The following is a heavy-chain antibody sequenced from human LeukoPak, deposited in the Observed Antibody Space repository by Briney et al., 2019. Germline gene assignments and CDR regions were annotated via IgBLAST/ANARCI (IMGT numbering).Heavy chain of an antibody. CDR2: INPNTGGT. Sequence: ASVKVSCKASGYTFTSYGISWVRQAPGQGLEWMGWINPNTGGTNSAQKFQGRVTMTRDTSISTTYMELSSLRSDDTAMYYCAIETGGSESYHFDYWGQGTLVTVSS. J-gene: IGHJ4*02. CDR1: GYTFTSYG. V-gene: IGHV1-2*02. CDR3: AIETGGSESYHFDY. D-gene: IGHD3-10*01.